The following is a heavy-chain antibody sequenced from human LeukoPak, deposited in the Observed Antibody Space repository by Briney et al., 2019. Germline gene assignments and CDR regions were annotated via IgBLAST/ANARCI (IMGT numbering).Heavy chain of an antibody. D-gene: IGHD7-27*01. CDR1: GFTFSSYG. CDR2: ISDDGSNK. CDR3: AKDVAGEGGY. J-gene: IGHJ4*02. Sequence: PGGSLRLSCAASGFTFSSYGMNWVRQAPGKGLEWVAVISDDGSNKYYADYVKGRFTISRDNSKNTLYLQMNSLRAEDTAVYYCAKDVAGEGGYWGQGTLVTVSS. V-gene: IGHV3-30*18.